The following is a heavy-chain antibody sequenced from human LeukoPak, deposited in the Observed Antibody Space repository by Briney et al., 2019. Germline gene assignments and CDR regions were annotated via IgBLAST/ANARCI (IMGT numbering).Heavy chain of an antibody. Sequence: GGSLRLSCAASGFTFSSYWMSWVRQAPGKGLEWVANIKQDGSEKYYVDSVKGRFTISRDNAKNSLYLQMNSLRAEDTAVYYCAREDYDFWSGSVDYWGQGTLVTVSS. CDR3: AREDYDFWSGSVDY. J-gene: IGHJ4*02. CDR2: IKQDGSEK. D-gene: IGHD3-3*01. CDR1: GFTFSSYW. V-gene: IGHV3-7*01.